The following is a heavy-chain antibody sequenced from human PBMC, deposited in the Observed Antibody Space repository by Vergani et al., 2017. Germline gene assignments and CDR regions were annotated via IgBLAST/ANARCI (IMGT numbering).Heavy chain of an antibody. CDR3: ARGDYGILTGYRY. V-gene: IGHV1-46*03. D-gene: IGHD3-9*01. CDR2: INPSGGHT. CDR1: EYTFSNYY. J-gene: IGHJ4*02. Sequence: QVQVVQSGAEVKKSGASVKVSCKTSEYTFSNYYMHWVRQAPGQGREWMGIINPSGGHTNYAQKFQGRVTMTRDTSTSTVYMELSSLRSEDTAIYYCARGDYGILTGYRYWGQGTLVTVSA.